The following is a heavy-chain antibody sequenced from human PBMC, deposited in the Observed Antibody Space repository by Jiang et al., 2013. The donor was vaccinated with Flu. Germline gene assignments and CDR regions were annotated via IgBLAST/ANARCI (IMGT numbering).Heavy chain of an antibody. V-gene: IGHV4-38-2*02. CDR1: GYSISSGYY. Sequence: PGLVKPSETLSLTCTVSGYSISSGYYWGWIRQPPGKGLEWIGSIYHSGMTYYNPSLKSRVTLSVDTSKNQFSLKLGSVTAADTAVYYCARDRKMYYLDSSGHDDAFDIWGQGTVVTVSS. D-gene: IGHD3-22*01. CDR3: ARDRKMYYLDSSGHDDAFDI. CDR2: IYHSGMT. J-gene: IGHJ3*02.